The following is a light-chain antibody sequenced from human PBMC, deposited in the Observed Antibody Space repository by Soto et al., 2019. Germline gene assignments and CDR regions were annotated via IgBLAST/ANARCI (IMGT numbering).Light chain of an antibody. Sequence: EIVMTQSPASLSVSPGERATLSCRASQSVSSNLAWYQQKPGQTPRLLIYGASSRATGIPARFSGSGSGTEFTLSLSSLQSEDFAVYYGQQYIHWPLTFGQGTNLEIK. CDR3: QQYIHWPLT. V-gene: IGKV3-15*01. J-gene: IGKJ2*01. CDR1: QSVSSN. CDR2: GAS.